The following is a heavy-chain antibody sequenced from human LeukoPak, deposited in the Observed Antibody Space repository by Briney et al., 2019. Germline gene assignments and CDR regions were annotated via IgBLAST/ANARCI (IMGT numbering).Heavy chain of an antibody. CDR1: GFTFSSTS. CDR3: ARLWFGELMELPN. V-gene: IGHV3-7*01. CDR2: IKQDGSEK. J-gene: IGHJ4*02. D-gene: IGHD3-10*01. Sequence: PGGSLRLSCAASGFTFSSTSMSWVRQAPGKGLEWVANIKQDGSEKYYVDSVKGRFTISGDNAKNSLYLQMNSLRAEDTAVYYCARLWFGELMELPNWGQGTLVTVSS.